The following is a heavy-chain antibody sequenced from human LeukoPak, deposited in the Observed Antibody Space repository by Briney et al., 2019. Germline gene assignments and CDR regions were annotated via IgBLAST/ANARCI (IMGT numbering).Heavy chain of an antibody. CDR2: IYTSGRT. D-gene: IGHD6-19*01. V-gene: IGHV4-61*02. Sequence: SQTLSLTCTVSGASISSGNSYWSWIRQPAGKGLEWIGRIYTSGRTNLNPALKSRVTLSLDTSKNQFSLNLTSVAAAGTAVYYCVRGHNSGWSDFDYWGLGTLVTVSS. J-gene: IGHJ4*02. CDR1: GASISSGNSY. CDR3: VRGHNSGWSDFDY.